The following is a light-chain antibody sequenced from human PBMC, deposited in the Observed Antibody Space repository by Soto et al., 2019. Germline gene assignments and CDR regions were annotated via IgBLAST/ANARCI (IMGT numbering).Light chain of an antibody. CDR3: QQYNTYSPWWT. CDR2: DAS. CDR1: QRISSW. J-gene: IGKJ1*01. V-gene: IGKV1-5*01. Sequence: DIQMTQSPATLSASVGDRVTITCRASQRISSWLAWYQQKPGKAPKLLISDASTLESGVPSRFSGSGSGTEFTLTISSLQPEDFATYYCQQYNTYSPWWTFGQGTKVEI.